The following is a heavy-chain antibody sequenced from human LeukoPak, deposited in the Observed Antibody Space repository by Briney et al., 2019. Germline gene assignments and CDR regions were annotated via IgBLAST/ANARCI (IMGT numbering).Heavy chain of an antibody. J-gene: IGHJ5*02. D-gene: IGHD3-10*01. Sequence: NPSETLSLTSTVYSCSINSNYWSWIRQPAGKGLEWSIRVYTNGNTNYNTSLKSRVTMSLDTSKNQFSLKLNSVTAATTAMYYCARDLHGAGTWDWFDPWGQGTLVTVSS. V-gene: IGHV4-4*07. CDR2: VYTNGNT. CDR3: ARDLHGAGTWDWFDP. CDR1: SCSINSNY.